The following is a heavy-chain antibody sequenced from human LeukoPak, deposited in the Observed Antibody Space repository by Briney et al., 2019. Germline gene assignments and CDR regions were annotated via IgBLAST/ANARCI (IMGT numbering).Heavy chain of an antibody. D-gene: IGHD4-11*01. Sequence: GGSLRLSRAASGFTFSSYAMSWVRQAPGKGLEWVSAISGSGGSTYYADSVKGRFTISRDNSKNTLYLQMNSLRAEDTAVYYCAKEPDDDYSNPYNWFDPWGQGTLVTVSS. V-gene: IGHV3-23*01. CDR2: ISGSGGST. CDR3: AKEPDDDYSNPYNWFDP. J-gene: IGHJ5*02. CDR1: GFTFSSYA.